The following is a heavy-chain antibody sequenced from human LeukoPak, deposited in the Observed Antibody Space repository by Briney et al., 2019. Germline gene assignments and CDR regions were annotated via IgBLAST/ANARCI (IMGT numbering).Heavy chain of an antibody. CDR2: IYSSGST. V-gene: IGHV3-53*01. CDR3: TRAEFSNSFDD. D-gene: IGHD6-6*01. CDR1: GFTVIGNY. Sequence: GGSLRLSCAASGFTVIGNYMSWVRQTPGRSLEWVAFIYSSGSTYYAESAEGRFTISRDSSKNTLYLEMTSLRVEDTAVYYCTRAEFSNSFDDEGRGTGILVSA. J-gene: IGHJ4*02.